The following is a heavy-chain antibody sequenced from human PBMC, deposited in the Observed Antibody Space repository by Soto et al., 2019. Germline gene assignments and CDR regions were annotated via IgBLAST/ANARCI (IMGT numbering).Heavy chain of an antibody. CDR2: INHSGST. D-gene: IGHD3-10*01. Sequence: SETLSLTCAVYGGSFSGYYGSWIRQPPGKGLEWIGEINHSGSTNYNPSLKSRVTISVDTSKNQFSLKLSSVTAADTAVYYCARGLWFGESNWFDPWGQGTLVTVSS. CDR1: GGSFSGYY. J-gene: IGHJ5*02. V-gene: IGHV4-34*01. CDR3: ARGLWFGESNWFDP.